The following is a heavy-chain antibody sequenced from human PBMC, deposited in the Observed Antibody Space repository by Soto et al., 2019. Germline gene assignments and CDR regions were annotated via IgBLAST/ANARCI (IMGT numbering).Heavy chain of an antibody. D-gene: IGHD2-2*02. J-gene: IGHJ5*02. CDR3: AHLGVPAAIPHNWFDP. V-gene: IGHV1-69*13. Sequence: SVKVSCKASGGTFSSYAISWVRQAPGQGLEWMGGIIPIFGTANYAQKFQGRVTITADESTSTAYMELSSLRSEDTAVYYCAHLGVPAAIPHNWFDPWGQGTMVTVYS. CDR2: IIPIFGTA. CDR1: GGTFSSYA.